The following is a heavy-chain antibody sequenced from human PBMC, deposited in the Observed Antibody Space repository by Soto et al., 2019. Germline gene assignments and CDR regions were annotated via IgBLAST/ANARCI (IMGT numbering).Heavy chain of an antibody. Sequence: GESLKISCKGSGYSFTSYWIGWVRQMPGKGLEWMGIIYPGDSDTRYSPSFQGQVTISADKSISTAYLQWSSLKASDTAMYYCARHPRGILEWLSRPQGWFDPWGQGTLVTVSS. J-gene: IGHJ5*02. CDR2: IYPGDSDT. CDR3: ARHPRGILEWLSRPQGWFDP. V-gene: IGHV5-51*01. D-gene: IGHD3-3*01. CDR1: GYSFTSYW.